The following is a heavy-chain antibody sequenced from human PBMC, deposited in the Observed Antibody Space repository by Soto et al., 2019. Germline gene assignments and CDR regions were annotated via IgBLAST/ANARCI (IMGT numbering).Heavy chain of an antibody. CDR2: SNTYNGNT. D-gene: IGHD3-16*01. Sequence: QVQLVQSGAEVKNPGASVKVSCKASGYTFTRYGIGWERQAPGQGLEWMGWSNTYNGNTNYAQNVQGRVTLTTDTSTSTAYMELRRLRSNDTAIYYCAMVDVYVTPSPQDVWGQGTTVIVSS. V-gene: IGHV1-18*01. CDR3: AMVDVYVTPSPQDV. CDR1: GYTFTRYG. J-gene: IGHJ6*02.